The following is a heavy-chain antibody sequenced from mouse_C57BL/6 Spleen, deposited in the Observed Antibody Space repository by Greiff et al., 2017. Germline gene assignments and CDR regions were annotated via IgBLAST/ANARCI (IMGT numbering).Heavy chain of an antibody. D-gene: IGHD4-1*01. J-gene: IGHJ2*01. Sequence: VQLQQSGAELVRPGASVTLSCKASGYTFTDYEMHWVKQTPVHGLEWIGAIDPVTGGTAYNQKFKGKAILTADKSASTAYMELRSLTSEDSAVYYCTRLTGMSCFDYWGQGTTLTVSS. CDR2: IDPVTGGT. CDR3: TRLTGMSCFDY. CDR1: GYTFTDYE. V-gene: IGHV1-15*01.